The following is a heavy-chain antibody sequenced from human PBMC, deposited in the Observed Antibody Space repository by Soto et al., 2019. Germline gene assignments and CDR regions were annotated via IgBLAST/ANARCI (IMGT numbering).Heavy chain of an antibody. V-gene: IGHV1-69*01. J-gene: IGHJ2*01. CDR1: GYTFTGYY. D-gene: IGHD2-21*02. Sequence: SVKVSCKASGYTFTGYYMHWVRQAPGQGLEWMGGIIPIFGSSNYPQKFHGRVTMTADESTSTTYMELSDLTSDDTAVYYCASDCGGHCSKPWRPNWYFDLWGRGTLVTVSS. CDR3: ASDCGGHCSKPWRPNWYFDL. CDR2: IIPIFGSS.